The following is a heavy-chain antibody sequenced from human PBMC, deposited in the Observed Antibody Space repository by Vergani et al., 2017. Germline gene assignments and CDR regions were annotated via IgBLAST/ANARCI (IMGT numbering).Heavy chain of an antibody. CDR2: IYYSGST. J-gene: IGHJ6*02. CDR3: ARGGLLWFGELLTPPGYYYYGMDV. CDR1: GGSISSGGYY. D-gene: IGHD3-10*01. Sequence: QVQLQESGPGLVKPSQTLSLTCTVSGGSISSGGYYWSWIRQHPGKGLEWIGYIYYSGSTYYNPSLKSRVTISVDTSKNQFSLKLSSVTAEDTAVYYCARGGLLWFGELLTPPGYYYYGMDVWGQGTTVTVSS. V-gene: IGHV4-31*03.